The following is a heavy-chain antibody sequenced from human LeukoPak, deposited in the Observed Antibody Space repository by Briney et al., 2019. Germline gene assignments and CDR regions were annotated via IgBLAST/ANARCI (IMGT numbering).Heavy chain of an antibody. CDR2: FDPEDNST. J-gene: IGHJ4*02. CDR3: TFHRLSFLNYFES. Sequence: GASVKVSCEVSGSTLSKLSVHWVRQAPGKGLEWMGGFDPEDNSTIYAQKFQGRVAMSEDTSRDTTFMELNSLTSDDAAIYYCTFHRLSFLNYFESWGQGTLVTVSS. CDR1: GSTLSKLS. D-gene: IGHD2/OR15-2a*01. V-gene: IGHV1-24*01.